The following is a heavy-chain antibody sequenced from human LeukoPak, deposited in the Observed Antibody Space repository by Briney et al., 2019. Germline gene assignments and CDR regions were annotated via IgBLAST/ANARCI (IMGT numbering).Heavy chain of an antibody. D-gene: IGHD6-19*01. CDR3: AKTTVRYRSGRYPGLPPDC. Sequence: GGSLSLACEASGFTFNTYAIYWVRQPPGKGLEWVSCICASGGYTYYAESVKGRVTITRDNSKNTVYLQLNSLTSDDTAVYYCAKTTVRYRSGRYPGLPPDCWGKRILVTVSS. CDR2: ICASGGYT. V-gene: IGHV3-23*01. CDR1: GFTFNTYA. J-gene: IGHJ4*02.